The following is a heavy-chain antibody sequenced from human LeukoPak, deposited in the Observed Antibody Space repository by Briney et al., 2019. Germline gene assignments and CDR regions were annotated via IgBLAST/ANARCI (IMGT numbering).Heavy chain of an antibody. Sequence: GGSLRLSCVASGFTFSRDWMHWVRQAPGKGLAWVSRINSDGSSTSYADSVKGRFTISRDNVKNTLYLQMNSLRVEDTAVYYCARHQYSSGWNAEYFQHWGQGTLVTVSS. CDR1: GFTFSRDW. CDR2: INSDGSST. CDR3: ARHQYSSGWNAEYFQH. V-gene: IGHV3-74*01. D-gene: IGHD6-19*01. J-gene: IGHJ1*01.